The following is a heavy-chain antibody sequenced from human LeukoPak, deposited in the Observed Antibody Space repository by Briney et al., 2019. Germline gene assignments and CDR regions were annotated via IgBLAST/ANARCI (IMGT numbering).Heavy chain of an antibody. D-gene: IGHD6-19*01. J-gene: IGHJ4*02. CDR3: AKDRYSSGWYFDY. V-gene: IGHV3-23*01. CDR2: ISGSGGST. Sequence: PGGSLRLSCAASGFTFSSYWMSWVRQAPGKGLEWVSAISGSGGSTYYADSVKGRFTISRDNSKNTLYLQMNSLRAEDTAVYYCAKDRYSSGWYFDYWGQGTLVTVSS. CDR1: GFTFSSYW.